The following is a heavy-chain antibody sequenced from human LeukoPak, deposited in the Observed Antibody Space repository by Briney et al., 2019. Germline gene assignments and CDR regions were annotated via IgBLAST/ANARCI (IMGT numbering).Heavy chain of an antibody. CDR3: VRGTPTPGMDY. Sequence: ASVKVSCKASGYTFTRYAINWLRQAPGQGLEWMGWINMYTANPAYAQGFTERFVFSLDTSVSTAYLQITSLKADDTAAYYCVRGTPTPGMDYWGQGTQVTVSS. CDR2: INMYTANP. CDR1: GYTFTRYA. J-gene: IGHJ4*02. V-gene: IGHV7-4-1*02. D-gene: IGHD3-10*01.